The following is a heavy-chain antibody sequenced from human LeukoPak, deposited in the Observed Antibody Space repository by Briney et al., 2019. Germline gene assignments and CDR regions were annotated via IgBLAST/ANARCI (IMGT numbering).Heavy chain of an antibody. CDR1: GGSISDYY. D-gene: IGHD6-19*01. Sequence: SETLTLTCTVSGGSISDYYWTWIRQSPGTGLEWIGYMDYSGSTAYNPSLKSRVTISIDTSKKQFSLELSSVTAADTAIYFCARRKRGSGGPFDYWGQGTLVTVSS. V-gene: IGHV4-59*08. CDR3: ARRKRGSGGPFDY. CDR2: MDYSGST. J-gene: IGHJ4*02.